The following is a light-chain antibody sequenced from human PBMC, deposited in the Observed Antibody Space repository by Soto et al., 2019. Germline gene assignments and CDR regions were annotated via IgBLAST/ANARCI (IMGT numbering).Light chain of an antibody. Sequence: QSALTQPASVSGSPAQSITISCTGTSSDVGAYNYVSWYQQHPGKAPKLMIYDVSNRPSGVSNRFSGSKSGNTASLTISGLQAEDEADYYCSSYTSSSTLFGGGTKLTVL. V-gene: IGLV2-14*01. CDR1: SSDVGAYNY. J-gene: IGLJ2*01. CDR3: SSYTSSSTL. CDR2: DVS.